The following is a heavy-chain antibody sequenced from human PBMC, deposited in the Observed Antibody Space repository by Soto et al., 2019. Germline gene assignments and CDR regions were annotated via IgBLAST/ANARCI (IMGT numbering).Heavy chain of an antibody. Sequence: QVQLQESGPGLVKPSETLSLTCTVSGGSISSYYWSWIRQPPGKGLEWIGYIYYSASTNYSPSLKSRVTISVATSKNQFSLNLSYVTAADTAVYYCARHLPYCGGDCYSLDSWGQGTLVTVSS. CDR1: GGSISSYY. CDR3: ARHLPYCGGDCYSLDS. J-gene: IGHJ4*02. V-gene: IGHV4-59*08. D-gene: IGHD2-21*02. CDR2: IYYSAST.